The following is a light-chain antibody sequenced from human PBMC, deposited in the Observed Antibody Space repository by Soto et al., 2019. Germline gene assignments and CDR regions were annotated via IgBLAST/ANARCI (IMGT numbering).Light chain of an antibody. V-gene: IGLV2-14*01. CDR1: SSDVGGYNY. Sequence: QSALTQPASVSGSPGKSITISCTGTSSDVGGYNYVSWYQQHPGKAPKLMIYDVNNRPSGVSNRFSGSKSGNTASLTISGLQAEDEADDYCSSYTGSSTYVVFGGGTKLTVL. CDR2: DVN. J-gene: IGLJ2*01. CDR3: SSYTGSSTYVV.